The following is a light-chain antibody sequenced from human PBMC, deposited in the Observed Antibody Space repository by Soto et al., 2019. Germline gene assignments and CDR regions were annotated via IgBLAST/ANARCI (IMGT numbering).Light chain of an antibody. CDR3: CSYTNSHTWV. Sequence: QSALTQPHSVSGSPGQSVAISCTGTSSDVGAYNFVSWYQWHPGKAPKLMIYDVTKRPSGVPDRFSASKSGSTASLTISGLQAEDEADYYCCSYTNSHTWVFGGGTKVTVL. CDR1: SSDVGAYNF. V-gene: IGLV2-11*01. J-gene: IGLJ3*02. CDR2: DVT.